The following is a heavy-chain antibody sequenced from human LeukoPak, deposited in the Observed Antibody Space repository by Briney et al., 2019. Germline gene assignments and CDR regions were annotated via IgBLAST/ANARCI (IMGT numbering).Heavy chain of an antibody. CDR1: GFTFSSYA. Sequence: GGSLRLSCAASGFTFSSYAMSWVRQAPGKGLEWVSAISGSGGSTYYADSVKGRFTISRDNSKNTLYLQMNSLRAEDTAVYYCAKDIIPILYSGYDFPFFDYWGQGTLVTVSS. V-gene: IGHV3-23*01. D-gene: IGHD5-12*01. J-gene: IGHJ4*02. CDR3: AKDIIPILYSGYDFPFFDY. CDR2: ISGSGGST.